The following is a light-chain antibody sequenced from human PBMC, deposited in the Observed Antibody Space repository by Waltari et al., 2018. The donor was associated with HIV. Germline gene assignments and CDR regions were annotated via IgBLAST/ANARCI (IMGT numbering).Light chain of an antibody. CDR3: LFYAGYYSYV. V-gene: IGLV2-11*01. J-gene: IGLJ1*01. CDR2: DVT. CDR1: YSDVDVYNY. Sequence: QSALTQPRSVSGSPGQSVTISCTGTYSDVDVYNYVSWYQLHPGKAPRLILFDVTTPPLGVPCCLSGSQSGKTAPLTIPWVQPEDEADYYCLFYAGYYSYVCGTWT.